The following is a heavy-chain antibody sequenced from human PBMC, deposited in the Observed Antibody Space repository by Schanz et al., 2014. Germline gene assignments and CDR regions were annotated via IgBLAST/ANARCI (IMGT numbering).Heavy chain of an antibody. CDR3: ARDHTTESYYSAGPPIDY. Sequence: EVQLVESGGGLVQPGGSLGLSCAASGFAVDNYYMSCVRQAPGRGLEWVSIIFTDGRTYYADSVKGRFTISRDSSKNTLFLQMNSLRTEDTAVYYCARDHTTESYYSAGPPIDYWGQGTLLTVSS. J-gene: IGHJ4*02. D-gene: IGHD1-26*01. V-gene: IGHV3-66*02. CDR1: GFAVDNYY. CDR2: IFTDGRT.